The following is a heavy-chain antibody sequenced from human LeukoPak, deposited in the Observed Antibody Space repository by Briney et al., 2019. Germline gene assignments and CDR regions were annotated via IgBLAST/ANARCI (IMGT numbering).Heavy chain of an antibody. CDR1: GVSISTYY. Sequence: SETLSLTCSVSGVSISTYYWIWIRQPPAKGLEWMGFFSYSGSTNYNPSLKSRVTMSVDTSKNQFSLKLSSVTAADTAVYYCAGRRGFRGPFDYWGQGTLVTVSS. J-gene: IGHJ4*02. CDR3: AGRRGFRGPFDY. V-gene: IGHV4-59*01. CDR2: FSYSGST.